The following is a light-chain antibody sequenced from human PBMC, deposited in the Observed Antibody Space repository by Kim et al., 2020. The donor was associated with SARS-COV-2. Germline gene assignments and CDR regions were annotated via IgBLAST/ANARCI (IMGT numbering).Light chain of an antibody. Sequence: ASVQLTCSLSSGHSSYAIAWHQQRPEKGPRYLMILNSDGSHTRGDGIPDRFSGSSSGAERSLTISSLQSDDEADYYCQTWHTGIWVFGGGTKLTVL. CDR2: LNSDGSH. V-gene: IGLV4-69*01. CDR3: QTWHTGIWV. J-gene: IGLJ3*02. CDR1: SGHSSYA.